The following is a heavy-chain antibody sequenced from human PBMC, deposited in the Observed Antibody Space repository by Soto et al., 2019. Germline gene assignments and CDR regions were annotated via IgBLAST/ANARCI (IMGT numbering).Heavy chain of an antibody. V-gene: IGHV4-59*01. D-gene: IGHD3-10*02. CDR2: VYYSGST. J-gene: IGHJ4*01. CDR1: GDSISTYY. Sequence: SETLSLTCDLSGDSISTYYWSRIRQPPGKGLEWIGYVYYSGSTLYNPSLESRVTLSIDMSKKQVSLKLNSVIAADTAVYYCARTRMFESWIDYCGHETLVTVSS. CDR3: ARTRMFESWIDY.